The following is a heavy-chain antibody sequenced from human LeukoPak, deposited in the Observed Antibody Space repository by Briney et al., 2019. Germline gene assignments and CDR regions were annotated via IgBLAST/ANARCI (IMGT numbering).Heavy chain of an antibody. D-gene: IGHD3-22*01. CDR3: ARARYYYDSSGYYSDYYYYMDV. CDR2: IYYSGST. J-gene: IGHJ6*03. Sequence: SETLSLTCTVSGGSISSYYWSWIRQPPGKGLEWIGYIYYSGSTNYNPSLKSRVTISVDTSKNQFSLKLSSVTAADTAVYYCARARYYYDSSGYYSDYYYYMDVWGKGTTVTVSS. V-gene: IGHV4-59*01. CDR1: GGSISSYY.